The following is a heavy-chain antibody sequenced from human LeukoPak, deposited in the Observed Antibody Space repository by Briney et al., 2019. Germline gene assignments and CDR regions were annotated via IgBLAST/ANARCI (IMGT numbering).Heavy chain of an antibody. V-gene: IGHV3-74*01. J-gene: IGHJ4*02. CDR1: GFTFSSYW. CDR3: AKDSIAVAGKRGGFDC. Sequence: PGGSLRLSCAASGFTFSSYWMHWVRQAPGKGLVWVSRINTDGSSTSYADSVKGRFTIFRDNSKNTLYLQMNTLGADDTAVYYCAKDSIAVAGKRGGFDCWGQGTLVTVSS. CDR2: INTDGSST. D-gene: IGHD6-19*01.